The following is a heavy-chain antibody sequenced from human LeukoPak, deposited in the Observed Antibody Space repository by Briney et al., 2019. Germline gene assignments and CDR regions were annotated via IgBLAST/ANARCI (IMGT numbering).Heavy chain of an antibody. CDR3: ARDQAVASVYREDS. V-gene: IGHV3-7*01. CDR1: GFTFSSYW. D-gene: IGHD6-19*01. Sequence: GGSLRLSCAASGFTFSSYWMTWVRQAPGKGLEWEANIKQDESQKYYVDSVKGRFTISRDNAKNSLFLQMNSLRAEDTAVYYCARDQAVASVYREDSWGQGTLVTVSS. CDR2: IKQDESQK. J-gene: IGHJ4*02.